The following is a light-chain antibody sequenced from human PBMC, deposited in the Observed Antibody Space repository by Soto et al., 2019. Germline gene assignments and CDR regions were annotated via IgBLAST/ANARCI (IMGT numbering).Light chain of an antibody. CDR1: QSVLYSSNNKNY. Sequence: DIVMTQSPDSLAVSLGERATINCKSSQSVLYSSNNKNYLAWYQQKPGQTPNLLIYWASTRESGVPDRFSGSGSGTDFTLTINSLQAEDVAVYYCQQYYGHPPTFGQGTRLEIK. CDR2: WAS. CDR3: QQYYGHPPT. V-gene: IGKV4-1*01. J-gene: IGKJ5*01.